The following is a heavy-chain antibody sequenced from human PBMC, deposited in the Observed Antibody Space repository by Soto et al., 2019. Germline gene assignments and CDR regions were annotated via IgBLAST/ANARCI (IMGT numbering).Heavy chain of an antibody. Sequence: SETLSLTCTVSGGSISSSSYYWGWIRQPPGRGLEWIGSIYYSGSTYYNPSLKSRVTISVDTSKNQFSLKLSSVTAADTAVYYCARLIGLRTTIGYWGQGTLVTVSS. CDR2: IYYSGST. J-gene: IGHJ4*02. CDR1: GGSISSSSYY. V-gene: IGHV4-39*01. D-gene: IGHD1-7*01. CDR3: ARLIGLRTTIGY.